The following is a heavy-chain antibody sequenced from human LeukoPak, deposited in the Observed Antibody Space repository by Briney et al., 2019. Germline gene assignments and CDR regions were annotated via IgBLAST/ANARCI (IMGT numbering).Heavy chain of an antibody. D-gene: IGHD3-3*01. CDR2: ISSSSSYI. J-gene: IGHJ4*02. CDR3: ARADDFWSGYYDY. V-gene: IGHV3-21*01. Sequence: GGSLRLSCAASGFTFSSYSMNWVRQAPGKGLEWVSSISSSSSYIYYADSVKGRFTISRDNAKNSLYLQMNSLRAEDTAVYYCARADDFWSGYYDYWGQGTLVTVSS. CDR1: GFTFSSYS.